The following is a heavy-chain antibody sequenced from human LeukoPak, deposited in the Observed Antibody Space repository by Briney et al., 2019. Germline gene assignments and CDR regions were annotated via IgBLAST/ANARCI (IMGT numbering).Heavy chain of an antibody. CDR1: GGSISSYY. CDR3: ARAVAEEYCSSTSCHYYYYYYMDV. V-gene: IGHV4-4*07. D-gene: IGHD2-2*01. J-gene: IGHJ6*03. CDR2: IYTSGST. Sequence: SETLSLTCTVSGGSISSYYWSWIRQPAGKGLEWIGRIYTSGSTNYNPSLKSRVTMSVDTSKIQFSLKLSSVTAADTAVYYCARAVAEEYCSSTSCHYYYYYYMDVWGKGTTVTISS.